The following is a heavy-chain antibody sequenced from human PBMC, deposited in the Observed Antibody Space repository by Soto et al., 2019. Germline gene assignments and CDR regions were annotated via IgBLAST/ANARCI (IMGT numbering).Heavy chain of an antibody. CDR1: GDSITNSNYY. J-gene: IGHJ5*02. Sequence: PSETLSLTCTVSGDSITNSNYYWGWFRQPPGKGLEWIASIYYIGSTYYNSSLKSRVTISVDTSNNQFSLNLNSVTASDTAVYYCAGRNSLASVSLNFRELSNYKWIDPWGPGTLVTVS. D-gene: IGHD3-16*02. CDR2: IYYIGST. CDR3: AGRNSLASVSLNFRELSNYKWIDP. V-gene: IGHV4-39*01.